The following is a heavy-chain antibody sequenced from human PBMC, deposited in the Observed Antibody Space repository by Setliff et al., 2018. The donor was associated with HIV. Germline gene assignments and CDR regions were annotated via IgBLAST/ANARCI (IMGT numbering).Heavy chain of an antibody. J-gene: IGHJ4*02. CDR3: ARASRWGSIPFDY. CDR1: GGSVSSSNW. CDR2: INHSGST. D-gene: IGHD2-21*01. Sequence: SETLSLTCAVSGGSVSSSNWWSWVRQPPGKGLEWIGEINHSGSTNYNPSLKSRVTISGDMSKKQFSLKLSSVTAADTAVYFCARASRWGSIPFDYWGQGTLVTVSS. V-gene: IGHV4-4*02.